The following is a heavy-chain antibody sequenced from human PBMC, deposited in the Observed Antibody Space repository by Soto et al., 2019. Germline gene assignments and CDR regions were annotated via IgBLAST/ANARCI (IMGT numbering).Heavy chain of an antibody. V-gene: IGHV3-48*03. CDR1: GLTSSGIE. J-gene: IGHJ6*02. Sequence: EVRLEESGGGFVQPGGALRLSCVFSGLTSSGIELNWVRQAAGKGLEWLSYISASGDTVDYIDSVRGRFTISRDNAKQSLFLQMSALRVEDTAVYYCAGLSVTGGVDVWGQRTTVTVSS. CDR2: ISASGDTV. CDR3: AGLSVTGGVDV. D-gene: IGHD2-21*02.